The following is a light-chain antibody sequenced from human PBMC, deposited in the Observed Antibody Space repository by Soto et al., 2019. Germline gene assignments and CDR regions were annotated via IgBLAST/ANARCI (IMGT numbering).Light chain of an antibody. CDR3: QRYDNLPPI. V-gene: IGKV1-33*01. Sequence: DIQMTQSPSSLSASVGDRVTITCQASQDISNYLNWYQQKPGKAPNLLIYGASSLQTGVPSRFSGSGSGTDFTFTIRGLQPEDIATYYCQRYDNLPPIFGGGTKVEIK. CDR1: QDISNY. CDR2: GAS. J-gene: IGKJ4*01.